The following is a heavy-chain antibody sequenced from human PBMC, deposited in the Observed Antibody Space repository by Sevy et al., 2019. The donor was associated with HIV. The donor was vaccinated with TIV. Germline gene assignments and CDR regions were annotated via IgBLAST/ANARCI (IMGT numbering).Heavy chain of an antibody. CDR3: AKDGYYYGSGSSYFDY. V-gene: IGHV3-23*01. CDR1: GFTFSSYA. CDR2: IRGSGGST. D-gene: IGHD3-10*01. J-gene: IGHJ4*02. Sequence: GGSLRLSCAASGFTFSSYAMSWVRQAPGKGLEWVSAIRGSGGSTYYADSVKGRFTISRDNSKNTLYLQMNSLRAEDTAVYYCAKDGYYYGSGSSYFDYWGQGTLVTVSS.